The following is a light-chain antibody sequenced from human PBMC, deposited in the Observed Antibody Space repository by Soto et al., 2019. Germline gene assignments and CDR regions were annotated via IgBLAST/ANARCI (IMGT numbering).Light chain of an antibody. CDR1: EDISNY. Sequence: DIQMTQSPSSLSASVGDRVTITCQASEDISNYLNWYQQKPGKVPKLLIYDASNLETGVPSRFSGSGSGTDFTFTISSLQPEDIATYYCQQYDHLPYTFGLGTKLKIK. CDR3: QQYDHLPYT. CDR2: DAS. J-gene: IGKJ2*01. V-gene: IGKV1-33*01.